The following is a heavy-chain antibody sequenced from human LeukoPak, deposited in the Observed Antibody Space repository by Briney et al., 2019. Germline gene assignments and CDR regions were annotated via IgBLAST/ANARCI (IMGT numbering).Heavy chain of an antibody. V-gene: IGHV3-7*01. D-gene: IGHD3-10*01. CDR3: AREDYYGSGSYYAGLDY. J-gene: IGHJ4*02. Sequence: GGPLRLSCAASGFTFSSYWLSWVRKAPGKGREWVANLKQDGSEKYNVDSVKGRFTISRDNAKNSLYLQMNSLRVEDTAVYYCAREDYYGSGSYYAGLDYWGQGTLVSVSS. CDR2: LKQDGSEK. CDR1: GFTFSSYW.